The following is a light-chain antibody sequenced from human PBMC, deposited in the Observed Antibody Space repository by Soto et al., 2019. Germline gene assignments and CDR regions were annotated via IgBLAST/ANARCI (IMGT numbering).Light chain of an antibody. CDR1: QSVSSQ. V-gene: IGKV3-15*01. J-gene: IGKJ4*01. CDR3: QQYNNWLT. Sequence: EVVLTQSPGTLSLSPGERATLSCRASQSVSSQLAWYQQKPGQAPRLLIYDASTRATGIPARFSGSGSGTEFTLTISSLQSEDFAVYYCQQYNNWLTFGGGTKVDIK. CDR2: DAS.